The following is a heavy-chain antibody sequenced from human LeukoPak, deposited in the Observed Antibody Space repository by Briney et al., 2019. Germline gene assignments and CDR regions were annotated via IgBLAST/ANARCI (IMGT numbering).Heavy chain of an antibody. D-gene: IGHD6-19*01. Sequence: PGGSLRLSCAASGFTVSSNYMSWVRQAPGKGLEWVSVIYSGGSTYYADSVKGRFTISRHNSKNTLYLQMNSLRAEDTAVYYCARDRRDSSGWWGSWFDPWGQGTLVTVSS. J-gene: IGHJ5*02. CDR3: ARDRRDSSGWWGSWFDP. V-gene: IGHV3-53*04. CDR1: GFTVSSNY. CDR2: IYSGGST.